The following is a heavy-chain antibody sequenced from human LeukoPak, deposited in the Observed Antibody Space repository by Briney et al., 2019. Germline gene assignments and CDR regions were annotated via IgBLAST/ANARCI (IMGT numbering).Heavy chain of an antibody. CDR2: INHSGST. J-gene: IGHJ3*02. D-gene: IGHD3-3*01. Sequence: SETLSLTCAVYGGSFSGYFWSWIRQPPGKGLEWIGEINHSGSTNYNPSLKSRVTISVDTSKNQFSLKLSSVTAADTAVYYCARGRVAIFGVVIHAFDIWGQGTMVTVSS. CDR3: ARGRVAIFGVVIHAFDI. CDR1: GGSFSGYF. V-gene: IGHV4-34*01.